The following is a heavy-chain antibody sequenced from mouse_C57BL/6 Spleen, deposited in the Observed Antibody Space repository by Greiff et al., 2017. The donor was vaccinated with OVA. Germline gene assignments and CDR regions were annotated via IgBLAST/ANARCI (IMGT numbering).Heavy chain of an antibody. Sequence: QVQLQQSGAELVRPGTSVKVSCKASGYAFTNYLIEWVKQRPGQGLEWIGVINPGSGGTNYNEKFKGKATLTADKSSSTAYMQLSSLTSEDSAVYFCARWDTTVPAAMDYWGQGTSVTVSS. CDR1: GYAFTNYL. J-gene: IGHJ4*01. CDR3: ARWDTTVPAAMDY. V-gene: IGHV1-54*01. D-gene: IGHD1-1*01. CDR2: INPGSGGT.